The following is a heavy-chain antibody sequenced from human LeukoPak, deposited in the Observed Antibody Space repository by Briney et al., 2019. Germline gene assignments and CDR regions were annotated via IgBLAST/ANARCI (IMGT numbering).Heavy chain of an antibody. D-gene: IGHD6-19*01. CDR2: INPNSGGT. CDR1: GYTFTGYH. Sequence: ASVKVSCKASGYTFTGYHIHWVRQAPGQGLEWMGWINPNSGGTNYAQKFQGRVTMTRDTSISTAYMELSRLRSDDTAVYFCARLRSSGPSRYFDYWGQGTLVTVSS. CDR3: ARLRSSGPSRYFDY. J-gene: IGHJ4*02. V-gene: IGHV1-2*02.